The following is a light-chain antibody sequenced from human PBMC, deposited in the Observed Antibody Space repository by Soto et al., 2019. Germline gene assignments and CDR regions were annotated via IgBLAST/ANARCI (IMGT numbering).Light chain of an antibody. Sequence: QSALTQPDSVSGSPGQSITISCTGTSSDIGGYNYVSWYQQHPGKAPKVVIYEVSNRPLGVSNRFSASKSGNTASLIISGLQADDEADYFCSSYRSTTTFGVFGTGTKVTVL. CDR1: SSDIGGYNY. J-gene: IGLJ1*01. V-gene: IGLV2-14*01. CDR2: EVS. CDR3: SSYRSTTTFGV.